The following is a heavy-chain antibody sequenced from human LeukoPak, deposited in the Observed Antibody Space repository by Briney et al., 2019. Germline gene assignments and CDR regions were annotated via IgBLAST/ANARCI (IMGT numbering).Heavy chain of an antibody. Sequence: PSETLSLTCSVSGESIKSTSNYWAWVRQPPGKGLEWIGHIYYSTNTYYNSSLKSRVTISADTSKNQVSLSLRSVTAADTALYFCVRRAAGTFYFDKWGEGSLVSVSS. J-gene: IGHJ4*02. CDR2: IYYSTNT. D-gene: IGHD6-25*01. CDR1: GESIKSTSNY. CDR3: VRRAAGTFYFDK. V-gene: IGHV4-39*01.